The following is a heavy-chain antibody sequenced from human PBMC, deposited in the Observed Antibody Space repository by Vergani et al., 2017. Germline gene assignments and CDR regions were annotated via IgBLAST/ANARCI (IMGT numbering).Heavy chain of an antibody. D-gene: IGHD3-3*01. CDR1: GFTFSSYG. CDR2: ISYDGSNK. Sequence: QVQLVESGGGVVQPGGSLRLSCAASGFTFSSYGMHWVRQAPGKGLEWVAVISYDGSNKYYADSVKGRFTISRDNAKNSLYLQMNSLRAEDTAVYYCARAPAPNYDFWSGHEVGYFDLWGRGTLVTVSS. V-gene: IGHV3-30*19. J-gene: IGHJ2*01. CDR3: ARAPAPNYDFWSGHEVGYFDL.